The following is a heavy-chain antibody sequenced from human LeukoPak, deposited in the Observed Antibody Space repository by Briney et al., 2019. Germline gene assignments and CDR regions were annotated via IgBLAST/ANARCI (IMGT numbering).Heavy chain of an antibody. D-gene: IGHD3-22*01. CDR3: AKGGPYSSDYPYDH. CDR2: ISSSGAAT. CDR1: GFTFSSYA. V-gene: IGHV3-23*01. Sequence: PGGSLRLSCAASGFTFSSYAMHWVRQAPGKGLDWVSGISSSGAATYYADSVKGRFTISRDNSKNTLYLQMNSLRVEDTAVYYCAKGGPYSSDYPYDHWGQGTLVTVSS. J-gene: IGHJ4*02.